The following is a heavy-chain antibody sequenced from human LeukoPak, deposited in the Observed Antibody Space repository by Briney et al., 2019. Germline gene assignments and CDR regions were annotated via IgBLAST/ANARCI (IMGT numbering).Heavy chain of an antibody. CDR2: IYYSGST. D-gene: IGHD3-3*01. CDR1: GGSISSGGYY. Sequence: SETLSLTCTVSGGSISSGGYYWSWIRQHPGKGLDWIGYIYYSGSTYYNPSLKSRVTISVDTSRNQFSLKLSSVTAADTAVYYCARGGFWSGYAPRIRPYYFDYWGQGTLVTVSS. J-gene: IGHJ4*02. CDR3: ARGGFWSGYAPRIRPYYFDY. V-gene: IGHV4-31*03.